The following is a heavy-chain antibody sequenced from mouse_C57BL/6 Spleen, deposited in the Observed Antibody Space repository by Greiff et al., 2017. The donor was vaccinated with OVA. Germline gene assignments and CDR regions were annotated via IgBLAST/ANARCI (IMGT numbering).Heavy chain of an antibody. Sequence: EVTVVESEGGLVQPGSSLKLSCPASGFTFSDYYMACVSPVPEKGLEWVATLHYAGSSPYYLDSLKSRFIISSDNAKNILDLQMSSLKAEGTATYYCARVRGAMDYWGQGTSVTVSA. CDR2: LHYAGSSP. V-gene: IGHV5-16*01. CDR3: ARVRGAMDY. CDR1: GFTFSDYY. J-gene: IGHJ4*01.